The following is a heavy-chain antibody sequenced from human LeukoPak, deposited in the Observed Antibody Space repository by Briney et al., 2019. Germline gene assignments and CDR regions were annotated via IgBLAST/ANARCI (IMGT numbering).Heavy chain of an antibody. CDR2: ITHSGNT. CDR3: ARINAPVDTFGD. D-gene: IGHD3-3*01. V-gene: IGHV4-38-2*01. J-gene: IGHJ4*02. CDR1: GFSISRTYY. Sequence: SETLSLTCAVSGFSISRTYYGAWIRQTPGKGLEWIATITHSGNTYYISSLESRLTISLDTSKRHFSLRLTSVTAADTAVYYCARINAPVDTFGDWGLGNLVAASS.